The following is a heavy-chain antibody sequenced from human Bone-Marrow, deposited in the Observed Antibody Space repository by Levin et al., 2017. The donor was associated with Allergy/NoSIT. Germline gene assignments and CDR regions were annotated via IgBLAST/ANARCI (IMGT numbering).Heavy chain of an antibody. D-gene: IGHD3-22*01. Sequence: SETLSLTCTVSGGSISSSDYYWGWIRQTPGTGLDWIGSIYYSGSTNYKPSLKSRLTISVDTSKNQFSLRLRSMTATDTAVYYCARLGYYFEASGYNIDYWGQGTLVTVSS. CDR2: IYYSGST. CDR1: GGSISSSDYY. V-gene: IGHV4-39*01. CDR3: ARLGYYFEASGYNIDY. J-gene: IGHJ4*02.